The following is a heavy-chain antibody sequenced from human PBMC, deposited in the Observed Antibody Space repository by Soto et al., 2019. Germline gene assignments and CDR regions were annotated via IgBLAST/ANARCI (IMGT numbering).Heavy chain of an antibody. D-gene: IGHD1-7*01. V-gene: IGHV1-8*01. Sequence: ASVKVSCKASGYSFTTYDINWVRQATGQGLEWMGWINPNNGNTGYAQKFQGRVTLTRTTSISTAYMELSSLRSDDTAVYYCERKSSGTRDGFDPWGQGTLVTVSS. CDR2: INPNNGNT. CDR1: GYSFTTYD. J-gene: IGHJ5*02. CDR3: ERKSSGTRDGFDP.